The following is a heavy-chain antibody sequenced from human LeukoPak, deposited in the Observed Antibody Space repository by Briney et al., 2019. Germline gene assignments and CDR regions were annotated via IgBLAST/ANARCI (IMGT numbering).Heavy chain of an antibody. J-gene: IGHJ5*02. CDR1: GFTFSDHY. CDR2: INIGGTNT. V-gene: IGHV3-11*01. CDR3: ATDGAGFDT. Sequence: PGGSLRLSCAASGFTFSDHYMSWIRQAPGKGLEWLSYINIGGTNTHYADSVKGRFTISRDNAKKSLYLEMTNLRAEDTAVYYCATDGAGFDTWGQGVLVTVPS.